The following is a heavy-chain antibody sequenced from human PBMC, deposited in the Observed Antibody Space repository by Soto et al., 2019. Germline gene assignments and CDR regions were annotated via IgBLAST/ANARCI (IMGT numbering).Heavy chain of an antibody. D-gene: IGHD5-12*01. J-gene: IGHJ3*02. Sequence: ASVKVSCKASGYTFTSYYMYWVRQSPGQGLEWMGIINPSGGSTSYAQKFQGRVTMTRDTSTSTVYMELSSLRSEDTAVYYCARVEMATIKGNAFDIWGQGTMVTVSS. CDR3: ARVEMATIKGNAFDI. V-gene: IGHV1-46*01. CDR1: GYTFTSYY. CDR2: INPSGGST.